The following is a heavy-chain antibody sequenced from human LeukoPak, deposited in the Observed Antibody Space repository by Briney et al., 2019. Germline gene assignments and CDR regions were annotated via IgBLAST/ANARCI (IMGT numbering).Heavy chain of an antibody. CDR3: ARGATSLPRIYSDKSGYKKVLDQNAFDI. CDR1: GFSFSTYS. Sequence: GGSLRLSCAASGFSFSTYSMNWVRQAPGKGLEWVSSISRSSLSIYYADSVRDRFTISRDNAKNSLYLEMNSLRAEDTAVYYCARGATSLPRIYSDKSGYKKVLDQNAFDIWGQGTMVTVSS. J-gene: IGHJ3*02. D-gene: IGHD3-22*01. CDR2: ISRSSLSI. V-gene: IGHV3-21*01.